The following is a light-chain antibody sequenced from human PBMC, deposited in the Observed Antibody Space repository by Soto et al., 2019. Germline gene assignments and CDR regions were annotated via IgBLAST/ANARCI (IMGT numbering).Light chain of an antibody. J-gene: IGLJ3*02. CDR1: SSDVGGYNY. V-gene: IGLV2-11*01. CDR3: CSYAGSYTWV. Sequence: QSALTQPRSVSGSPGQSVTISCTGTSSDVGGYNYVSWYQQHPRKAPKLMVYDVSKRPSGVHDRFSGYKSGNTASLPSGGLQAEDEADYYCCSYAGSYTWVFGGGTQLTVL. CDR2: DVS.